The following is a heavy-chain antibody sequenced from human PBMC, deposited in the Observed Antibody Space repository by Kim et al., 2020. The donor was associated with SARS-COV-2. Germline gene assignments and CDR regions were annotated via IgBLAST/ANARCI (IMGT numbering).Heavy chain of an antibody. CDR3: AKSSGDY. D-gene: IGHD3-10*01. CDR2: SGGST. V-gene: IGHV3-23*01. J-gene: IGHJ4*02. Sequence: SGGSTYYADSVSGRFTISRDNSKNTLYLQMNSLRAEDTAVYYCAKSSGDYWGQGTLVTVSS.